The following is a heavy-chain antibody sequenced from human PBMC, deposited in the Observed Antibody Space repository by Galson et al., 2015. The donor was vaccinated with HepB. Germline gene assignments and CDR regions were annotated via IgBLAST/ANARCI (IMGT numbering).Heavy chain of an antibody. CDR1: GFTFSSYA. Sequence: SLRLSCAASGFTFSSYAMSWVRQAPGKGLEWVSGISGSGGSTYYADSVKGRFTISRDNSKNTLYLQMNSLRAEDTAVYYCAKDPSYYDFWSGYPQPFDYWGQGTLVTVSS. CDR3: AKDPSYYDFWSGYPQPFDY. CDR2: ISGSGGST. V-gene: IGHV3-23*01. J-gene: IGHJ4*02. D-gene: IGHD3-3*01.